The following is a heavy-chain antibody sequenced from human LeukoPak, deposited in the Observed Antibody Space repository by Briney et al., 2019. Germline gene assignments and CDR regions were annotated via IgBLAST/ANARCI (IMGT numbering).Heavy chain of an antibody. Sequence: PGGSLRLSCAASGFTFGDYAMHWVRQAPGKGLEWVSCISWNSGNIGYADSVKGRFTISRDNAKNSLYLQMNSLRAEDTALCFCARGITLSFDYGPDCWAQGAMDTVSS. CDR3: ARGITLSFDYGPDC. CDR1: GFTFGDYA. CDR2: ISWNSGNI. V-gene: IGHV3-9*01. D-gene: IGHD4-17*01. J-gene: IGHJ4*02.